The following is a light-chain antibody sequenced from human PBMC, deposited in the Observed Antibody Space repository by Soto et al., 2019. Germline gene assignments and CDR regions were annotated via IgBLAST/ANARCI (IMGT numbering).Light chain of an antibody. CDR2: AAS. V-gene: IGKV1-9*01. J-gene: IGKJ1*01. CDR1: QAIASY. Sequence: DIQLTQSPSFLSASVGDRVIITCRASQAIASYLAWYQQKPGKAPNLLIYAASTLESGVPSRFSGSGSGTEFTLTISSLQPEDFATYYCQQIDNYPLTFGQGTKVEIK. CDR3: QQIDNYPLT.